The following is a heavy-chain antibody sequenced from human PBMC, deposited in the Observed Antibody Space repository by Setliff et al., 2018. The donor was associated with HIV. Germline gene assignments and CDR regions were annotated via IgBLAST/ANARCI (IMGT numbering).Heavy chain of an antibody. V-gene: IGHV1-18*01. CDR1: GYTFTSYD. D-gene: IGHD3-22*01. CDR3: AREIGDYYDSSGYYPPTDYYYGMDV. J-gene: IGHJ6*02. Sequence: ASVKVSCKASGYTFTSYDISGVRQAPGQGLEWMGWISAYNGNTNYAQKPQGRVTMTTDTSTSTAYMELRSLRSDDTAVYYCAREIGDYYDSSGYYPPTDYYYGMDVWGQGTTVTVSS. CDR2: ISAYNGNT.